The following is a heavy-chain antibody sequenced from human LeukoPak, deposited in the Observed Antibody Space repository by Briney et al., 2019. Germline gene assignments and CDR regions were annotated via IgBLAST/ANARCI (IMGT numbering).Heavy chain of an antibody. D-gene: IGHD3-3*01. CDR1: GFTFSSYS. CDR2: IRSSSSDI. Sequence: GGSLRLSCAASGFTFSSYSMNWVRQAPGKGLEWVSFIRSSSSDIYYADSVKGRFTISKDNAKNSLYLQMDSLKAEDTAVYYCARDHDFWSGYFPAYYYGMDVWGQGTTVTVSS. J-gene: IGHJ6*02. V-gene: IGHV3-21*01. CDR3: ARDHDFWSGYFPAYYYGMDV.